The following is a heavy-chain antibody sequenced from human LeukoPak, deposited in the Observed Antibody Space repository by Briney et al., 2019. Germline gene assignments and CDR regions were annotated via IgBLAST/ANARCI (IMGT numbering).Heavy chain of an antibody. J-gene: IGHJ3*02. CDR2: IYTSGNT. CDR1: GGSISSGSYY. V-gene: IGHV4-61*02. D-gene: IGHD6-19*01. CDR3: ARDQGASSNGWYSIAFDI. Sequence: SQTLSLTCTVSGGSISSGSYYWSWIRQLAGKGLEWIGRIYTSGNTNYNPSLKSRVTISVDTSKNQFSLKLSSVTAADTAVYYCARDQGASSNGWYSIAFDIWGQGAMVTVSS.